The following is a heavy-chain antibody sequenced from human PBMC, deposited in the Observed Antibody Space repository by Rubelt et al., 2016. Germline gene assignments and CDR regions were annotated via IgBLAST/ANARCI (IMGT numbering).Heavy chain of an antibody. Sequence: QVRLQESGPGLVKPSETLSLSCTISGGSFSNFYWTWIRQPPGKGLEWLGNIYYSGSTYYNPSLKSRVTISVATSKNQFSLTRNSVTAADTAGYYCARVPTTVTTYEPHDYWGRGTLVTVSS. CDR2: IYYSGST. CDR3: ARVPTTVTTYEPHDY. V-gene: IGHV4-59*12. J-gene: IGHJ4*02. D-gene: IGHD4-11*01. CDR1: GGSFSNFY.